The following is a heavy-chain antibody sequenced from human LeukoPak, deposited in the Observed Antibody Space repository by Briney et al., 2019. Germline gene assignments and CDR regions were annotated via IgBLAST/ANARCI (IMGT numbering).Heavy chain of an antibody. CDR3: ASRLYCSNTRCRNFPFAY. J-gene: IGHJ4*02. Sequence: SVKVSCKASVGTFSSYAINWVRQAPGQGLEWMGGIIPIFGTANYAQKFQDRVTITADESTSTAYMERSSLRSEDTAIYYCASRLYCSNTRCRNFPFAYWGQGTLVTVSS. CDR1: VGTFSSYA. D-gene: IGHD2-2*01. V-gene: IGHV1-69*13. CDR2: IIPIFGTA.